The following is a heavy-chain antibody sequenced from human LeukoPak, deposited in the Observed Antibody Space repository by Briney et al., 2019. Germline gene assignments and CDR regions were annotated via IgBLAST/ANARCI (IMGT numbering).Heavy chain of an antibody. CDR3: ARQRKIEAGYYFDY. CDR1: GFTFSTYA. V-gene: IGHV3-23*01. Sequence: GGSLRLSCAASGFTFSTYAMSWVRQAPGKGLEWVSAISGSGGSTYYADSVKGRFTISRDNSKNTLYLQMNSLRAEDTAVYYCARQRKIEAGYYFDYWGQGTLVTVSS. CDR2: ISGSGGST. J-gene: IGHJ4*02. D-gene: IGHD6-19*01.